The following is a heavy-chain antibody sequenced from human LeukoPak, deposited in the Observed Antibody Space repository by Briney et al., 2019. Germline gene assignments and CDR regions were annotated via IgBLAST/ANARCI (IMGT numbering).Heavy chain of an antibody. Sequence: GGSLRLSCAASGFIFSSYGIHWVRQAPGKGLEWVAVISYDGSHKYYADSVEGRFTISRDNSKNTLYLQMNSLRAEDTAVYYCAKDRRGGSYSYFDYWGQGTLVTVSS. D-gene: IGHD1-26*01. CDR1: GFIFSSYG. J-gene: IGHJ4*02. V-gene: IGHV3-30*18. CDR2: ISYDGSHK. CDR3: AKDRRGGSYSYFDY.